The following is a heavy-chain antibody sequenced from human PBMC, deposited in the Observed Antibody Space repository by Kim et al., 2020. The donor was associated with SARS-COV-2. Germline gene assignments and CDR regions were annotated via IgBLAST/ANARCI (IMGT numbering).Heavy chain of an antibody. CDR2: IIPIFGTA. D-gene: IGHD3-10*01. V-gene: IGHV1-69*13. CDR3: ARDTEYYYGSGSYYNPVGWFDP. CDR1: GGTFSSYA. J-gene: IGHJ5*02. Sequence: SVKVSCKASGGTFSSYAISWVRQAPGQGLEWMGGIIPIFGTANYAQKFQGRVTFTADESTSTAYMELSSLRSEDTAVYYCARDTEYYYGSGSYYNPVGWFDPWGQGTLVTVSS.